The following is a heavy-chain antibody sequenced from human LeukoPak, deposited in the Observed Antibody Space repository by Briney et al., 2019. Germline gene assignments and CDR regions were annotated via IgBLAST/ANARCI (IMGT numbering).Heavy chain of an antibody. CDR1: GVSISSHY. V-gene: IGHV4-59*11. CDR2: IYYSVRT. CDR3: ARTGDGYNYYNYYYMDV. J-gene: IGHJ6*03. Sequence: SETLSLTCTVSGVSISSHYWSWIRQPPGKGLEWIGYIYYSVRTNYNPSLKSRVTISVDMPNNQFSLKMSSVTAADTAVYYCARTGDGYNYYNYYYMDVWGKGTTVTVTS. D-gene: IGHD5-24*01.